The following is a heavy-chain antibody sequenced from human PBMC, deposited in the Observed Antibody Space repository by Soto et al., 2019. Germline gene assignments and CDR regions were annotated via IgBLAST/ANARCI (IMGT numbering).Heavy chain of an antibody. V-gene: IGHV1-18*01. J-gene: IGHJ4*02. CDR1: GYTFTSYG. CDR2: ISAYNGNT. Sequence: ASVKVSCKASGYTFTSYGISWVRQAPGQGLEWMGWISAYNGNTNYAQKLQGRVTMTTDTSTSTAYMELRSLRSDDTAVYYCAREGLIWGSLGESYDYWGQGTLVTVSS. CDR3: AREGLIWGSLGESYDY. D-gene: IGHD3-10*01.